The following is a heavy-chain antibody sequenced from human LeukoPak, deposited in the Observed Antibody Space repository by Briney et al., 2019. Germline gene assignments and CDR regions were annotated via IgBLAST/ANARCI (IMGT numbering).Heavy chain of an antibody. CDR1: GFTFRSYA. CDR2: ISGSGGRT. Sequence: PGGSLRLSCAASGFTFRSYALSWVRQAPGKGLEWVSAISGSGGRTYYADSVKGRFTISRDNSKNTLYLQMNSLRAEDTAVYYCAKVMVRGVVDYWGQGTLVTVSS. J-gene: IGHJ4*02. V-gene: IGHV3-23*01. D-gene: IGHD3-10*01. CDR3: AKVMVRGVVDY.